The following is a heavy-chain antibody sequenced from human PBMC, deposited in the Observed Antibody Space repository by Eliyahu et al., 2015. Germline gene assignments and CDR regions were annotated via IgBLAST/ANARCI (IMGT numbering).Heavy chain of an antibody. Sequence: QVQLVQSGAEVKKPGASVKVSCKASGYTFTNYGISWVRQAPGQGLEWMGWISAYNGNTNYAQKLQGRVTMTADTSTSTAYMELRSLRSDDTAVYYCARDPPNILTGYAADCWGQGTLVTVSS. CDR1: GYTFTNYG. D-gene: IGHD3-9*01. V-gene: IGHV1-18*01. J-gene: IGHJ4*02. CDR3: ARDPPNILTGYAADC. CDR2: ISAYNGNT.